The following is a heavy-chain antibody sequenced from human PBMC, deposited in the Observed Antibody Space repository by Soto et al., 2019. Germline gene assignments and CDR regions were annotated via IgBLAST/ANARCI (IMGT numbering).Heavy chain of an antibody. CDR1: GFTFSSYG. CDR3: AKTYGYGDYYYGMDV. D-gene: IGHD5-18*01. V-gene: IGHV3-30*18. Sequence: GGSLRLSCAASGFTFSSYGMHWVRQAPGKGLEWVAVISYDGSNKYYADSVKGRFTISRDNSKNTLYLQMNSLRAEDTAVYYCAKTYGYGDYYYGMDVWGQGTTVTVSS. J-gene: IGHJ6*02. CDR2: ISYDGSNK.